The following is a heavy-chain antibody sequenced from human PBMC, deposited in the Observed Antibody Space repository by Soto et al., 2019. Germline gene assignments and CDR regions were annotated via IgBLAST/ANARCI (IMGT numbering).Heavy chain of an antibody. Sequence: PSETLSLTCTVSGGSTSSYYWSWIRQPPGKGLEWIGYIYYSGSTNYNPSLKSRVTISVDTSRNQFSLKLSSVTAADTAVYYCARGYCSSTSCRPPVYYYYGMDVWGQGTTVTVSS. D-gene: IGHD2-2*01. J-gene: IGHJ6*02. CDR3: ARGYCSSTSCRPPVYYYYGMDV. CDR2: IYYSGST. V-gene: IGHV4-59*01. CDR1: GGSTSSYY.